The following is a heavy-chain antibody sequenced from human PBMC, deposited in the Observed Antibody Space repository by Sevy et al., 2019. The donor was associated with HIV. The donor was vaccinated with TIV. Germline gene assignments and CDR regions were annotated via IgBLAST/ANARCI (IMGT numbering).Heavy chain of an antibody. CDR1: GGSISSYY. CDR2: IYTSGST. V-gene: IGHV4-4*07. J-gene: IGHJ4*02. Sequence: SETLSLTCTVSGGSISSYYWSWIRQPAGKGLEWIGRIYTSGSTNYNPSLKSRVTMSVDTSKNQFSLKLSSVTAADAAVYYCARDGGLSWYVYYFDYWGQGTLVTVSS. CDR3: ARDGGLSWYVYYFDY. D-gene: IGHD6-13*01.